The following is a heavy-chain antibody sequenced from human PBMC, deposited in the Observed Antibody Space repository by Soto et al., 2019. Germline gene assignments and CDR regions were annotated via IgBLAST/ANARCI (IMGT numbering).Heavy chain of an antibody. CDR1: GGSISSSTYY. CDR2: TRST. CDR3: ATPGDYVAY. V-gene: IGHV4-39*01. D-gene: IGHD4-17*01. J-gene: IGHJ4*02. Sequence: QLQLQESGPGLVKPSGTLSLTCTVSGGSISSSTYYWGWIRQPPGKGLEWIGSTRSTYYNPSLKSRVTISVDTSKNKFSLMLRSVTAADTAVYYCATPGDYVAYWGQGILVTVSS.